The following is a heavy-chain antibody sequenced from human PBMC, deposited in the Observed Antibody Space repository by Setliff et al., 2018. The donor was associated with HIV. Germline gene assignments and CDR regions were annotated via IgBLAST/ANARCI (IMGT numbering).Heavy chain of an antibody. J-gene: IGHJ4*02. V-gene: IGHV1-2*06. CDR2: IIPNSAGT. CDR1: GYTFTGYF. Sequence: ASVKVSCKASGYTFTGYFIHWVRQAPGQGLEWMGRIIPNSAGTNYAQKFQGRVTMTRDTSISTAYMELSRLRSDDTAVYYCARDRGSSRSKGFDYWGQGTLVTVSS. D-gene: IGHD6-13*01. CDR3: ARDRGSSRSKGFDY.